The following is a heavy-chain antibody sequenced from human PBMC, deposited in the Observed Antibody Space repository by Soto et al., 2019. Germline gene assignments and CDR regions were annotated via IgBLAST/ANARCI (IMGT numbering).Heavy chain of an antibody. CDR2: IYYSGST. D-gene: IGHD3-10*01. Sequence: PSETLSLTCPVSGGSISSSSYFWGWIRQPPGKGLEWIGSIYYSGSTYYNPSLKSRVTVSVDTSKNQFSLSLSSVTAADTAVYYCARAPRGNYGYPSYFDYWGQGTLVTSPQ. V-gene: IGHV4-39*07. CDR3: ARAPRGNYGYPSYFDY. CDR1: GGSISSSSYF. J-gene: IGHJ4*02.